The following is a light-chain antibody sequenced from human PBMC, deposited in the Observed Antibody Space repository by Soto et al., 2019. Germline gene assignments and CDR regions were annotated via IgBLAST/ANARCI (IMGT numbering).Light chain of an antibody. CDR1: HSFRGL. CDR2: GAS. V-gene: IGKV3-20*01. CDR3: QQYGSSPYT. J-gene: IGKJ2*01. Sequence: IVLTHSPGTLSLSPGERATLSCMASHSFRGLLAWYQQKPGQAPRLLIYGASSRPGGIPDRFSGSGSGTDFTLTIPRLEPEDFAVYYCQQYGSSPYTFGQGTKVDI.